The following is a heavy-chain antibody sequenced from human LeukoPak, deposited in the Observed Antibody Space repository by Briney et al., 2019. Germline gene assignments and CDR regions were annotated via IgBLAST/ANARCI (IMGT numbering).Heavy chain of an antibody. D-gene: IGHD2-21*02. V-gene: IGHV1-18*01. CDR1: GYTFTSYG. CDR3: ARGGGPVVVVVTAKSQLDY. J-gene: IGHJ4*02. CDR2: ISAYNGNT. Sequence: ASVKVSCKASGYTFTSYGISWVRQAPGQGLEWMGWISAYNGNTNYAQKLQGRVTMTTDTSTSTAYMELRSLISDDTAVYYCARGGGPVVVVVTAKSQLDYWGQGTLVTVSS.